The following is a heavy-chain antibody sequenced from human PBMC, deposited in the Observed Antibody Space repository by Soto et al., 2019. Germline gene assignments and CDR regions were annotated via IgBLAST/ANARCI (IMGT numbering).Heavy chain of an antibody. CDR1: GFTFGDYA. Sequence: EVQLVESGGGLVQPGRSLRLSCTASGFTFGDYAMSWVRQAPGKGLEWVGFIRSKAYGGTTEYAASVKGRFTISRDDSKSIAYLQMNSLKTEDTAVYYCTRDQRAYYYGMDVWGQGTTVTVSS. CDR2: IRSKAYGGTT. V-gene: IGHV3-49*04. CDR3: TRDQRAYYYGMDV. D-gene: IGHD6-25*01. J-gene: IGHJ6*02.